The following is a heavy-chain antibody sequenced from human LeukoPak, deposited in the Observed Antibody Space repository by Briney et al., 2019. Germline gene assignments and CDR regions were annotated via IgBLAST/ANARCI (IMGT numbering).Heavy chain of an antibody. Sequence: GGSLRLSCAASGFSFSDAWMNWVRQAPGKGLEWVGHIKSKVDGGTPDYVAPVKGRFTISRDDSRNTLYLQMSSPNTEDTAVYYCTTRSPARYCSDGACYSSADYWGQGTLVTVSS. CDR3: TTRSPARYCSDGACYSSADY. CDR1: GFSFSDAW. J-gene: IGHJ4*02. CDR2: IKSKVDGGTP. V-gene: IGHV3-15*07. D-gene: IGHD2-15*01.